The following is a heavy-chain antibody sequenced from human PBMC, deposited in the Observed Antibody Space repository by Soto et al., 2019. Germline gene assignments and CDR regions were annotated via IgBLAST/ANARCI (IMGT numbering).Heavy chain of an antibody. J-gene: IGHJ4*02. D-gene: IGHD6-19*01. CDR2: ISGSGVSS. CDR1: GFTFSNYA. V-gene: IGHV3-23*01. CDR3: AKTVPDTNY. Sequence: EVQLLESGGGLVQPGGSLRLSCAASGFTFSNYAMSWVRQAPGKGLEWVSGISGSGVSSYYADSVKGRFTISRDDSKNTLYLQMNSLRAEDTAVYYCAKTVPDTNYWGQGTLVTVSS.